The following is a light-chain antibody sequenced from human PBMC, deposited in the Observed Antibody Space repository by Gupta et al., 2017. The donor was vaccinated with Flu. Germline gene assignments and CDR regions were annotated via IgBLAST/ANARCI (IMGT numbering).Light chain of an antibody. CDR2: LGS. CDR1: QSLLHSNGYNY. V-gene: IGKV2-28*01. CDR3: MQALQTPIT. J-gene: IGKJ5*01. Sequence: IVMTQSLLSLPVTPGEPASIACRSSQSLLHSNGYNYLNWYLQKPGQSPHLLIYLGSNRASGVPDRFSGSGSGTDFTLKISRAEAEDVGVYYCMQALQTPITFGQGTRLEIK.